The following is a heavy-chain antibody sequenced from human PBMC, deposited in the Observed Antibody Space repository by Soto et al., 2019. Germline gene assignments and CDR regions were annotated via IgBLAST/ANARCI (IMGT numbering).Heavy chain of an antibody. Sequence: GGSLRLSCAASGFTFSSYGMHWVRQAPGKGLEWVAVIWYDGSNKYYADSVKGRFTISRDNSKNTLYLQMNSLRAEDTAVYYCARDIITGTTAYYYGMDVWGQGTTVTVSS. CDR2: IWYDGSNK. CDR1: GFTFSSYG. CDR3: ARDIITGTTAYYYGMDV. J-gene: IGHJ6*02. V-gene: IGHV3-33*01. D-gene: IGHD1-7*01.